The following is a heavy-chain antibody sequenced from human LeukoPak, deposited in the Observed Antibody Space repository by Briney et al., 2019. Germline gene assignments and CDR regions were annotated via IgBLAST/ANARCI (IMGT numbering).Heavy chain of an antibody. CDR1: GGSISSYY. CDR3: ARDLSSGWYQGGWFDP. D-gene: IGHD6-19*01. V-gene: IGHV4-4*07. CDR2: IYTSGST. J-gene: IGHJ5*02. Sequence: SETLSLTCTVSGGSISSYYWSWIRQPAGKGLEWIGRIYTSGSTNYNPSLKSRVTMSVDTSKNQFSLKLSSVTAADTAVYCCARDLSSGWYQGGWFDPWGQGTLVTVSS.